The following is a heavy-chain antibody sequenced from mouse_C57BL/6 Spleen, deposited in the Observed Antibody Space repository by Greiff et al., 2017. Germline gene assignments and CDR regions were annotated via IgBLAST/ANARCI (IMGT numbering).Heavy chain of an antibody. J-gene: IGHJ3*01. Sequence: QVQLQQPWAELVKPGASVKLSCKASGYTFTSYWMHWVKPRPGPGLAWIGMIHPHSGSTNYNEKFKSKTTLTVDKAASTADMQLSSRTSEESAVDDCARWETRFAYWGQGTLVTVSA. V-gene: IGHV1-64*01. CDR1: GYTFTSYW. CDR2: IHPHSGST. CDR3: ARWETRFAY. D-gene: IGHD4-1*01.